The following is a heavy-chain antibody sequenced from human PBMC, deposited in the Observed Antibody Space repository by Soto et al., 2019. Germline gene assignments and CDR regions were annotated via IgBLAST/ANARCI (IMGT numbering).Heavy chain of an antibody. CDR1: GFTVSTNS. CDR2: LYDNGGT. Sequence: EVQVVESGGGLIQPGGSLTLSCEVSGFTVSTNSLTWVRQAPGKGLEWVSVLYDNGGTYYAPSVMGRFTISRDNSKNTLHLRMTSLRVDDTAVYYCARGYNWFDSWGQGTLVTVSS. J-gene: IGHJ5*01. V-gene: IGHV3-53*01. CDR3: ARGYNWFDS.